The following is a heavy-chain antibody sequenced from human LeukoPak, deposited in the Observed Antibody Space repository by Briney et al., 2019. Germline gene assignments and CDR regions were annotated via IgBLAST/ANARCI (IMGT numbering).Heavy chain of an antibody. J-gene: IGHJ3*02. D-gene: IGHD3-3*01. Sequence: KAGGSLRLSCAASGFTFSSYSMNWVRQAPGKGLEWVSSISSSSYIYYADSVKGRFTISRDIAKNSLYLQMNSLRAEDTAVYYCARLYYDFLSGAFDIWGQGTMVTVSS. CDR1: GFTFSSYS. CDR3: ARLYYDFLSGAFDI. V-gene: IGHV3-21*01. CDR2: ISSSSYI.